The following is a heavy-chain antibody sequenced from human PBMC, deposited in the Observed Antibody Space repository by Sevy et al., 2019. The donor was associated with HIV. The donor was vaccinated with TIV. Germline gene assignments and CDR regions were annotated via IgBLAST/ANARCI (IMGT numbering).Heavy chain of an antibody. CDR3: ASPTSPRVWFDP. Sequence: ASVKVSCKASGYTFTSYGISWVRQAPGQGLEWMGWISAYNGNTNYAQKLQGRVTMTTDTSTSTAYMELRSLRSDDTAVYYCASPTSPRVWFDPWGQGTLVTVSS. J-gene: IGHJ5*02. CDR1: GYTFTSYG. V-gene: IGHV1-18*01. CDR2: ISAYNGNT.